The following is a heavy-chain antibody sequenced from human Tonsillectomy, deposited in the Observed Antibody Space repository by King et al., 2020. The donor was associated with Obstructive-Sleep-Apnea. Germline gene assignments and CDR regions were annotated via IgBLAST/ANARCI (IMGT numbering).Heavy chain of an antibody. CDR3: ARAGDSVVVVAAIPHYFDY. V-gene: IGHV1-69*12. Sequence: QLVQSGAEVKKPGSSVKVSCKASGGTFSSYAISWVRQAPGQGLEWMGGIIPIFGTTNYAQKFQGRVTITADEPTSTAYMELSSLRSEDTAVDYCARAGDSVVVVAAIPHYFDYWGQGTLVTVSS. J-gene: IGHJ4*02. CDR1: GGTFSSYA. CDR2: IIPIFGTT. D-gene: IGHD2-15*01.